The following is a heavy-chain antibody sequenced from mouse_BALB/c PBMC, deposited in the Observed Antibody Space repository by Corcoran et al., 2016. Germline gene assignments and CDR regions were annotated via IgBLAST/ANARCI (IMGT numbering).Heavy chain of an antibody. CDR3: ASRGDGSFDY. CDR2: INTHSGVP. D-gene: IGHD2-3*01. Sequence: QIQLVQSGPELKKPGETVRISCKASGYTFTTAGMQWVQKMPGKGLKWIGWINTHSGVPKYAEDFKVRFAFSLETSASTAYLQISNLKNEDTATYFCASRGDGSFDYWGQGTTLTVSS. CDR1: GYTFTTAG. J-gene: IGHJ2*01. V-gene: IGHV9-4*02.